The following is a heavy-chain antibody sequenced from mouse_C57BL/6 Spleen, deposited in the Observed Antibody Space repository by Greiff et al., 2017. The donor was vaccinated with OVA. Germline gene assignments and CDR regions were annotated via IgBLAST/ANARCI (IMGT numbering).Heavy chain of an antibody. CDR3: AREDGYYDYFDY. V-gene: IGHV1-54*01. CDR2: INPGSGGT. Sequence: VQLQQSGAELVRPGTSVKVSCKASGYAFTNYLIEWVKQRPGQGLEWIGVINPGSGGTNYNEKFEGKATLTADKSSSTAYMQLSSLTSEDSAVYFCAREDGYYDYFDYWGQGTTLTVSS. J-gene: IGHJ2*01. D-gene: IGHD2-3*01. CDR1: GYAFTNYL.